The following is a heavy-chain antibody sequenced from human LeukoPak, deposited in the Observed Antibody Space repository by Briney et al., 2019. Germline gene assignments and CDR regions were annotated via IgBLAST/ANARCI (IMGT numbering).Heavy chain of an antibody. CDR1: GFTFSSYG. CDR2: ISYDGSNK. V-gene: IGHV3-30*03. CDR3: ARDARGYYIEL. Sequence: GGSLRLSCAASGFTFSSYGMHWVRQAPGKGLEWVAVISYDGSNKYYADSVKGRFTISRDNSKNTLYLQMNSLRAEDTAVYYCARDARGYYIELWGQGTLVTVSS. J-gene: IGHJ5*02. D-gene: IGHD3-10*01.